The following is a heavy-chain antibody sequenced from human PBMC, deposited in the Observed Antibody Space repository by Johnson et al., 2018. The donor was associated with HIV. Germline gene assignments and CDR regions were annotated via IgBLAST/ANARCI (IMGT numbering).Heavy chain of an antibody. D-gene: IGHD1-7*01. CDR2: ISYDGSNK. Sequence: QVQLVESGGGVVQPGRSLRLSCAASGFTFSNYGMHWVRQGPGKGLEWVAVISYDGSNKYYADSVKGRFTISRDNSKNTLYLQINSLRTEDTAVYYCARENYRRRDAFDVWGQGTVVIVSS. CDR1: GFTFSNYG. V-gene: IGHV3-30*03. J-gene: IGHJ3*01. CDR3: ARENYRRRDAFDV.